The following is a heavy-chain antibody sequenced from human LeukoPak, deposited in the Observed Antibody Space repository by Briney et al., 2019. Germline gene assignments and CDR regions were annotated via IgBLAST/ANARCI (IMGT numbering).Heavy chain of an antibody. CDR2: IYHSGST. J-gene: IGHJ5*02. Sequence: PSETLSLTCTVSGGSISSSFYYWGWIRQPPGKGLEWIGSIYHSGSTYYNPSLKSRVTISVDTSRNQFSLRLNSVTAADTAVYYCASGYSGAYSAWFDPWGQGTLVTVSS. CDR3: ASGYSGAYSAWFDP. D-gene: IGHD1-26*01. V-gene: IGHV4-39*01. CDR1: GGSISSSFYY.